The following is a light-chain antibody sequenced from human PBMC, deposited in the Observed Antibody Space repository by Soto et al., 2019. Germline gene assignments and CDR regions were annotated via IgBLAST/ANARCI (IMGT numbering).Light chain of an antibody. CDR1: QSLLHSNGYNY. V-gene: IGKV2-28*01. CDR2: LGS. J-gene: IGKJ2*01. Sequence: DIVMTQSPLSLPVTPGEPASISCRSSQSLLHSNGYNYLDWYLQKPGQSPQLVIYLGSNRASGVPDRFSGSGSGTDFTLKSSRVEAEDVGVYYCMQALQTPYTFGQGTKLEIK. CDR3: MQALQTPYT.